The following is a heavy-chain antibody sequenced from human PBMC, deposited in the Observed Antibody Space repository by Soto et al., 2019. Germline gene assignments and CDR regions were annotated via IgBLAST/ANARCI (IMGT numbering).Heavy chain of an antibody. Sequence: QVQLVQSGAEVKKPGSSVKVSCKASGGTFSTYTINWVRQAPGQGLEWMGRIIPFHGVTNYAQKFQARVTITADKATSTAYMELSGLRFEDTAMYYCTRDGEITVSTWSFGGCWGRGTLVTVSS. CDR2: IIPFHGVT. V-gene: IGHV1-69*08. CDR3: TRDGEITVSTWSFGGC. D-gene: IGHD6-19*01. CDR1: GGTFSTYT. J-gene: IGHJ4*02.